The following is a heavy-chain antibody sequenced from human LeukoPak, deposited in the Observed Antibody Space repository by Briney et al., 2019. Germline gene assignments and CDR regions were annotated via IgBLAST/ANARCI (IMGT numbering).Heavy chain of an antibody. J-gene: IGHJ4*02. CDR1: GFTFSSYA. CDR2: ISGSGGST. D-gene: IGHD2-15*01. CDR3: ANQQSGGSLTRIDY. Sequence: GGSLRLSCAASGFTFSSYAMSWVRQAPGKGLEWVSAISGSGGSTYYADSVKGRLTISRDNSKNTLYLQMNSLRAEDTAVYYCANQQSGGSLTRIDYWGQGTLVTVSS. V-gene: IGHV3-23*01.